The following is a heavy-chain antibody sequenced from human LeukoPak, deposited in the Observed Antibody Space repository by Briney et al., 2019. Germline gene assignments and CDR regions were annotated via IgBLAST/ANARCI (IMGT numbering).Heavy chain of an antibody. CDR1: GYSFTSYW. Sequence: PEESLKISCKGSGYSFTSYWIGWVRQMPGKGLEWMGIIYPGDSDTRYSPSFQGQVTISADKSISTAYLQWSSLKASDTAMYYCARHRSRNWGYDRVHDAFDIWGQGTMVTVSS. D-gene: IGHD7-27*01. CDR3: ARHRSRNWGYDRVHDAFDI. CDR2: IYPGDSDT. V-gene: IGHV5-51*01. J-gene: IGHJ3*02.